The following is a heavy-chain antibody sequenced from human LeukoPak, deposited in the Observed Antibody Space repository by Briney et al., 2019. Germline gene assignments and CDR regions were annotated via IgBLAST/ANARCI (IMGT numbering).Heavy chain of an antibody. Sequence: PGGSLRLSCAASGFTFSSYAMSWVRQAPGKGLEWVSVIYSGGSTYYADSVKGRFTISRDNSKNTLYLQMNSLRAEDTAVYYCARVTINDYYYYYYMDVWGKGTTVTVSS. CDR3: ARVTINDYYYYYYMDV. CDR1: GFTFSSYA. CDR2: IYSGGST. V-gene: IGHV3-53*01. D-gene: IGHD3-9*01. J-gene: IGHJ6*03.